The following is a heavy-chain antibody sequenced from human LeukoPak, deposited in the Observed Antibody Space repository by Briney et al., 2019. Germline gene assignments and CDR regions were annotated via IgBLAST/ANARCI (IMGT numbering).Heavy chain of an antibody. Sequence: SETLSLTCAVSGYSISSGYYWGWIRQPPGKGLEWIGSIYHSGSTYYNPSLKSRVTISVDTSKNQFSLKLSSVTAADTAVYYCARVEKIQLWLQADYWGQGTLVTVSS. J-gene: IGHJ4*02. CDR1: GYSISSGYY. CDR2: IYHSGST. V-gene: IGHV4-38-2*01. CDR3: ARVEKIQLWLQADY. D-gene: IGHD5-18*01.